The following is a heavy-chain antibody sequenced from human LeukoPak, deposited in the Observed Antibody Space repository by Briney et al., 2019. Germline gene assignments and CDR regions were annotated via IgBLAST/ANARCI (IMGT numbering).Heavy chain of an antibody. D-gene: IGHD5-18*01. CDR1: GYTFTGYY. J-gene: IGHJ6*03. CDR3: ARNLDTAMAFPNSFPYYYYMDV. CDR2: INPNSGGT. Sequence: GASVKVSCKASGYTFTGYYMHWVRQAPGQGLEWMGWINPNSGGTNYAQKFQGRVTMTRDTSISTAYMELSRLRSDDTAVYYCARNLDTAMAFPNSFPYYYYMDVWGKGTTVTVSS. V-gene: IGHV1-2*02.